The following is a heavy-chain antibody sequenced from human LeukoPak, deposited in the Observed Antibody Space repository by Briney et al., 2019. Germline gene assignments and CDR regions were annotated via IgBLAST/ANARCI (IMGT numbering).Heavy chain of an antibody. V-gene: IGHV3-33*06. CDR2: IWYDGSNK. CDR1: GFTFSSYG. D-gene: IGHD3-16*01. J-gene: IGHJ4*02. CDR3: AQGGEADEALFY. Sequence: PGRSLRLSCAASGFTFSSYGMHWVRQAPGQGLEWVAVIWYDGSNKYYADSVKGRFTISRDNSKNTLYLQMNSLRAEDTAVYYCAQGGEADEALFYWGQGTLVTVSS.